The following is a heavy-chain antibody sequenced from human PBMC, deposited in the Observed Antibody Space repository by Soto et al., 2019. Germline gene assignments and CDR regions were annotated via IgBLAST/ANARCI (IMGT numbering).Heavy chain of an antibody. CDR2: VHNSWGS. D-gene: IGHD3-10*01. Sequence: QVQLQESGPGLVKPSETMSLSCTVSGGSISSYYWSWFRQSPGKRIEWIGYVHNSWGSSYNPSLQSRVAISLDTSKSQFSLKVTSVTATDTAVYYCAQQGFGPLHGLVDVWGQGTTVTVSS. V-gene: IGHV4-59*08. J-gene: IGHJ6*02. CDR1: GGSISSYY. CDR3: AQQGFGPLHGLVDV.